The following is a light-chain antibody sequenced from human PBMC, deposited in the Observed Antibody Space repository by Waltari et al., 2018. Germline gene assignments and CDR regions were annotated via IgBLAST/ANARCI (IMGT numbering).Light chain of an antibody. CDR3: CSYAGSTTWV. Sequence: QSALTQPASMSGSPGQSITVSCTGATSDIGSHNIVSLYQQHPGKAPKLILYDVNWRPPGFSDRFSGSKSGITASLTISGLQAEDEADYYSCSYAGSTTWVFGGGTKLTVL. CDR2: DVN. CDR1: TSDIGSHNI. J-gene: IGLJ3*02. V-gene: IGLV2-23*02.